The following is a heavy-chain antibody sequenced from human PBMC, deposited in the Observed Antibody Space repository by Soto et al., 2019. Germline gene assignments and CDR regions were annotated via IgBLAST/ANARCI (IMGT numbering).Heavy chain of an antibody. V-gene: IGHV3-23*01. D-gene: IGHD4-4*01. CDR3: AKDDSNYGFGAATIMLGYYYYGMDV. J-gene: IGHJ6*02. CDR2: ISGSGGST. CDR1: GFTFSSYA. Sequence: GGSLRLSCAASGFTFSSYAMSWVRQAPGKGLEWVSAISGSGGSTYYADSVKGRFTISRDNSKNTLYLQMNSLRAEDTAVYYCAKDDSNYGFGAATIMLGYYYYGMDVWGQGTTVTVSS.